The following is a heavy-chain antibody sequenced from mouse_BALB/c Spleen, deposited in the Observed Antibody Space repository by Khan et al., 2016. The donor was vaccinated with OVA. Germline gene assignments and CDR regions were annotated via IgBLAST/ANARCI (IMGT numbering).Heavy chain of an antibody. D-gene: IGHD1-1*01. V-gene: IGHV1-4*01. J-gene: IGHJ2*01. CDR2: IDPARAYT. CDR1: GYTFTSYT. Sequence: QVQLQQSGAELARPGASVKMSCKVSGYTFTSYTMHWLRQRPGQALEWIGYIDPARAYTNYNQKFRDKATLTADKSSSTAYIQLTSLTSEDSAVHCCGRSAFYGRSSYFDYWGPGTALTVSS. CDR3: GRSAFYGRSSYFDY.